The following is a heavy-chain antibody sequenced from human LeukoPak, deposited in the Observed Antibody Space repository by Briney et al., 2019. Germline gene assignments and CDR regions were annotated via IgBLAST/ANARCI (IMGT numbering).Heavy chain of an antibody. CDR1: GYTFTGYF. CDR3: ARDLPPYYFDY. CDR2: INPNSGDT. V-gene: IGHV1-2*02. J-gene: IGHJ4*02. Sequence: ASVKVSCKASGYTFTGYFIHWVRQAPGQGLEWMGWINPNSGDTNYAQKFQGRVTITADKSTSTAYMDLSSLRSEDTAVYYCARDLPPYYFDYWGQGTLVTVSS.